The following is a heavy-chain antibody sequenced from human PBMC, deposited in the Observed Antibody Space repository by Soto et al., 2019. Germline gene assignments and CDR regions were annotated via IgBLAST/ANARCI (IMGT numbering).Heavy chain of an antibody. CDR3: AKGWGDY. Sequence: EVPLLESGGGLVQPGGSLRLSCAASGFTFSSYTMSWVRQGPGKGLEWVSGISSSGGSTVYADSVKGRFTISRDNFKNTLYLQMNSLRAEDTAACYCAKGWGDYWGQGTPVTVSS. D-gene: IGHD7-27*01. J-gene: IGHJ4*02. CDR1: GFTFSSYT. V-gene: IGHV3-23*01. CDR2: ISSSGGST.